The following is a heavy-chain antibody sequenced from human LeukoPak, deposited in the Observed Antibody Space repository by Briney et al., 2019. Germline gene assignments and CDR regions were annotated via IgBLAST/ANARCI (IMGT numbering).Heavy chain of an antibody. Sequence: PSGTLSLTCAVSGGSISSSNWWSWVRQPPGKGLEWIGAIYHSGSTNYNPSLKSRVTISVDKSKNQFSLKLSSVTAADTAVYYCARGHYCGGDCYSLYNWFDPWGQGTLVTVSS. V-gene: IGHV4-4*02. D-gene: IGHD2-21*02. CDR1: GGSISSSNW. CDR2: IYHSGST. CDR3: ARGHYCGGDCYSLYNWFDP. J-gene: IGHJ5*02.